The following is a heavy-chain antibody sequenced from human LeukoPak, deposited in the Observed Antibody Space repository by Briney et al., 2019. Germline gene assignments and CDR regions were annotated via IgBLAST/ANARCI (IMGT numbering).Heavy chain of an antibody. Sequence: SETLSLTCTVSGGSISSYYWSWIRQPAGKGLEWIGRIYTSGSTNYNPSLKSRVTMSVDTSKNQFSLKLSSVTAADTAVYYCARDRLAMVRGVIPKEAWGWFDPWGQGTLVTVSS. V-gene: IGHV4-4*07. CDR1: GGSISSYY. D-gene: IGHD3-10*01. CDR2: IYTSGST. CDR3: ARDRLAMVRGVIPKEAWGWFDP. J-gene: IGHJ5*02.